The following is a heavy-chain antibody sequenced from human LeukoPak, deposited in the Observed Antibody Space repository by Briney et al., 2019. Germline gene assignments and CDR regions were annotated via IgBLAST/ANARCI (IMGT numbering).Heavy chain of an antibody. CDR1: RYSISIGYY. J-gene: IGHJ4*02. D-gene: IGHD3-10*01. Sequence: SETLSLTCTVSRYSISIGYYWGWIRQPPGKGLEWIGRIYYNGSSYYNPSLKSRVTLSVDTSKNQFSLRLSSVTAADTALYYCARVNRAPYYFDSWGQGTLVTVSP. V-gene: IGHV4-38-2*02. CDR2: IYYNGSS. CDR3: ARVNRAPYYFDS.